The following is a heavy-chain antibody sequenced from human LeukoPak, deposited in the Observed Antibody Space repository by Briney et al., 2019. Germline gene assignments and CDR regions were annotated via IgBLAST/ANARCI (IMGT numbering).Heavy chain of an antibody. CDR2: IYPGDSDV. CDR3: ARWYSSGYSDY. CDR1: GYTFTDYW. Sequence: GESLKISCQASGYTFTDYWIAWVRQMPGKGPEWMGIIYPGDSDVIKSPSFQGQVTISADKSITTAYLQWTSLKASESAIYFCARWYSSGYSDYWGQGTLVTVSS. D-gene: IGHD6-19*01. V-gene: IGHV5-51*01. J-gene: IGHJ4*02.